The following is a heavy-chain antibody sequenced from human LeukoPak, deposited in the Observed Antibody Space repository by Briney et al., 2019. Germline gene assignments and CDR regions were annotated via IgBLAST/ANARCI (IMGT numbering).Heavy chain of an antibody. D-gene: IGHD6-13*01. V-gene: IGHV3-48*01. J-gene: IGHJ4*02. CDR3: ARDLKAYSSSGGVDY. CDR2: ISSSSTTI. CDR1: GFTFSSYG. Sequence: GGSLRLSCAASGFTFSSYGMNWVRQAPGKGLEWVSYISSSSTTIYYADSVKGRFTISGDSARNSLYLQMDSLRAEDTAVYYCARDLKAYSSSGGVDYWGQGTLVTVSS.